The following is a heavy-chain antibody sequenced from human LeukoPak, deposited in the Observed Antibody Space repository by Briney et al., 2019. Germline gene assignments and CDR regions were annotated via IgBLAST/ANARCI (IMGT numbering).Heavy chain of an antibody. CDR3: ARGTALEI. CDR1: GYSFTTYG. Sequence: ASVTVSCKTSGYSFTTYGLNWVRQAPGQGLEWMGWISARSGNTNYAQKIQGRVSMTTDTSTSTAYMELRSLRSDDSAVYYCARGTALEIWGQGTMVTVSS. CDR2: ISARSGNT. V-gene: IGHV1-18*01. J-gene: IGHJ3*02.